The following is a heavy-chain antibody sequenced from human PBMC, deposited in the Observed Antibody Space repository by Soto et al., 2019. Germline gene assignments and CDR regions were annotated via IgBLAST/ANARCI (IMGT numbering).Heavy chain of an antibody. CDR3: ARESPPHVLRYFTHRAYYYYGMDV. J-gene: IGHJ6*02. CDR2: ISYDGSNK. Sequence: GGSLRLSCAASGFSFRSYAMHWFRQAPGKGLEWVAVISYDGSNKYYADSVKGRFTISRDNSKNTLYLQMNSLRAEDTAVYYCARESPPHVLRYFTHRAYYYYGMDVWGQGTTVTVSS. D-gene: IGHD3-9*01. V-gene: IGHV3-30-3*01. CDR1: GFSFRSYA.